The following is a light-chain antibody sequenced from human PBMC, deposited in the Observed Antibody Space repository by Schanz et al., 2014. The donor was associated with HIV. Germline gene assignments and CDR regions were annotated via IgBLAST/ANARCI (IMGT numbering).Light chain of an antibody. CDR3: LQRSNWPPLT. J-gene: IGKJ4*01. CDR2: AAS. CDR1: QSISSW. V-gene: IGKV1-5*01. Sequence: DIQMTQSPSTLSASVGDRVTITCRASQSISSWLAWYQQKPGKAPKLLIYAASTLQSGVPSRFSGSGSGTDFTLTISSLQPEDFAVYYCLQRSNWPPLTFGGGTKVEFK.